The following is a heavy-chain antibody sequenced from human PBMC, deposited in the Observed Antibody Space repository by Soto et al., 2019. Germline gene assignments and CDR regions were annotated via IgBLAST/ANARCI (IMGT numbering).Heavy chain of an antibody. CDR2: ISSSSSYI. J-gene: IGHJ4*02. V-gene: IGHV3-21*01. CDR1: GFTFSSYS. CDR3: ASVYVSSGYYPVRAPDY. D-gene: IGHD3-22*01. Sequence: GGSLILSCAASGFTFSSYSMNWVRQAPGKGLEWVSSISSSSSYIYYADSVKGRFTISRDNAKNSLYLQMNSLRAEDTAVYYCASVYVSSGYYPVRAPDYWGQGTLVTVSA.